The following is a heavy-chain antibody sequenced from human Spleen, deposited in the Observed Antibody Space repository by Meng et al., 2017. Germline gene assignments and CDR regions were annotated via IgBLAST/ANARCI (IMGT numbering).Heavy chain of an antibody. Sequence: GESLKISCSASGFTFSNYAMSWVRQAPGKGLEWISDIIDKNGVTNYADSVKGRFTVSRDSSKKTLYLQMNSLRAEDTAVYYCARFGPYYDFWSGYDNDYWGQGTLVTVSS. J-gene: IGHJ4*02. CDR1: GFTFSNYA. CDR2: IIDKNGVT. D-gene: IGHD3-3*01. V-gene: IGHV3-23*01. CDR3: ARFGPYYDFWSGYDNDY.